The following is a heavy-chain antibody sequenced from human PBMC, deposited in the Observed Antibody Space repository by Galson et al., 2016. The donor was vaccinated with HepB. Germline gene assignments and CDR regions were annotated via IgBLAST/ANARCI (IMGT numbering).Heavy chain of an antibody. J-gene: IGHJ5*02. CDR2: ILNSGAST. CDR3: ARGVSNWFDP. D-gene: IGHD2-21*01. V-gene: IGHV3-23*01. CDR1: GFTFSSYA. Sequence: SLRLSCAASGFTFSSYAMNWVRQAPGKGLEWVSAILNSGASTSYADSVKGRFTISRDNSKNTVYLQMNNLRAEDTAVYYCARGVSNWFDPWGQGGLVTVSS.